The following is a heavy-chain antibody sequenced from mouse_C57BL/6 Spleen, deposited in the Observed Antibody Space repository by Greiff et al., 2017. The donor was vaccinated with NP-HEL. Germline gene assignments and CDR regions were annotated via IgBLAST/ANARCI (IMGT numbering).Heavy chain of an antibody. D-gene: IGHD1-1*01. Sequence: EVKLMESGGGLVQPGGSLSLSCAASGFTFTDYYMSWVRQPPGKALEWLGFIRNKANGYTTEYSASVKGRFTISRDNSQSILYLQMNALRAEDSATYYCARYKTTVVAYYFDYWGQGTTLTVSS. CDR1: GFTFTDYY. CDR2: IRNKANGYTT. V-gene: IGHV7-3*01. CDR3: ARYKTTVVAYYFDY. J-gene: IGHJ2*01.